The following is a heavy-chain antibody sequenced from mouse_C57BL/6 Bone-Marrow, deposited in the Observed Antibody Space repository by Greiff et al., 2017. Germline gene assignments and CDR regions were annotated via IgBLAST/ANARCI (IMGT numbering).Heavy chain of an antibody. CDR1: GFNIKDDY. V-gene: IGHV14-4*01. CDR3: TKGYEYYFDC. J-gene: IGHJ2*01. CDR2: IDPENGDT. D-gene: IGHD2-10*02. Sequence: EVQLQQSGAELVRPGASVKLSCTASGFNIKDDYMHWVKQRPEQGLEWIGWIDPENGDTEYASKFQGKATITADTSSNTAYLQLSSLTSEDTAVYYCTKGYEYYFDCWGQGTTRTVSA.